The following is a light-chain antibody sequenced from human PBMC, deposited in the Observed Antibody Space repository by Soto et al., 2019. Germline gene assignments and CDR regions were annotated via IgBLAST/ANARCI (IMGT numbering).Light chain of an antibody. CDR1: QSISNN. V-gene: IGKV1-39*01. Sequence: DIQMTQSPSSLSASVGDRVTVTCRASQSISNNLNWYQKKQGKAPTLLIFAASTLQTGVPSRFSGSGFGTDFTLTISSLQLEDFATYSCQQSYTSPLTFGGGTKVDVK. CDR3: QQSYTSPLT. J-gene: IGKJ4*01. CDR2: AAS.